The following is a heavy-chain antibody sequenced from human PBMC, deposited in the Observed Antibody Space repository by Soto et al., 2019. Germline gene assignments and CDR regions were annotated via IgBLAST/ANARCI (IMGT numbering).Heavy chain of an antibody. CDR1: GYTATNYV. D-gene: IGHD2-8*02. V-gene: IGHV1-3*01. CDR2: SNAGTGNT. CDR3: ARGRASWYWDF. J-gene: IGHJ4*01. Sequence: ASVKVSCKTFGYTATNYVIHCVRQAPRQGLEWMGWSNAGTGNTKYSQKLQDRLTISRDTSAATAYLDLSRLASEDTAVYYCARGRASWYWDFWGHGTLVTVSS.